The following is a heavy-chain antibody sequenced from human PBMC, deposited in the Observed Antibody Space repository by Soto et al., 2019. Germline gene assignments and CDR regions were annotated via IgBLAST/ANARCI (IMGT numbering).Heavy chain of an antibody. CDR1: GYSLTDYY. CDR2: INPKSGGT. CDR3: ARGLITGPPYSYLGMDV. V-gene: IGHV1-2*02. J-gene: IGHJ6*01. D-gene: IGHD2-21*02. Sequence: QLVQSGAEVKKPGTSLKISCKASGYSLTDYYIHWVRQAPGQGFEWMGWINPKSGGTSYAEKFRGGVNLSRDTSISTVYMEVNLLKSDDTAIYFCARGLITGPPYSYLGMDVWGQGTTVTVSS.